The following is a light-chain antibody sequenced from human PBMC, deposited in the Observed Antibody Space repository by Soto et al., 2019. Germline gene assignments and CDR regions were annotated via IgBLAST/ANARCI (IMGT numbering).Light chain of an antibody. CDR2: AAS. V-gene: IGKV1-39*01. CDR1: QSIGTE. Sequence: SQMSQSPSSLSASVRNRVTITCRASQSIGTELSWYQQRPGKAPRLLIYAASSLESGVPSRFSGSGSGTDFTLTISSLPPEDFATYYCQQSYSSLFTFGPGTKVDV. J-gene: IGKJ3*01. CDR3: QQSYSSLFT.